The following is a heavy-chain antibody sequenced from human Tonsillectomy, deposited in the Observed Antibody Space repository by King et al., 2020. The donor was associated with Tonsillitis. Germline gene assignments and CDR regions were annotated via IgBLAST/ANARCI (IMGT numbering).Heavy chain of an antibody. CDR2: ISGSGANT. D-gene: IGHD2-15*01. J-gene: IGHJ4*02. V-gene: IGHV3-23*04. Sequence: VQLVVSGGGLVQPGGSLRLSCAASGFSFSTYAMSWVRQNPGKGLEWVSTISGSGANTYHADSVKGRFTISRDNSKNTLYLQMNSLRAEDTAVYYCAKEYYGGYCSGGSCHPGVILSNHFDYWGQGTLVTVSS. CDR3: AKEYYGGYCSGGSCHPGVILSNHFDY. CDR1: GFSFSTYA.